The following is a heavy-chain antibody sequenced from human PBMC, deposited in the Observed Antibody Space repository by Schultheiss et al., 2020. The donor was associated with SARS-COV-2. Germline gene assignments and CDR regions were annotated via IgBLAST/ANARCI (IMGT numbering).Heavy chain of an antibody. CDR3: ARGEYSSSWYEGYYYYGMDV. D-gene: IGHD6-13*01. J-gene: IGHJ6*02. CDR1: GYTFTSYG. CDR2: ISAYNGNT. Sequence: ASVKVSCKASGYTFTSYGISWVRQAPGQGLEWMGWISAYNGNTNYAQKLQGRVTMTRNTSISTAYMELSSLRSEDTAVYYCARGEYSSSWYEGYYYYGMDVWGQGTTVTVSS. V-gene: IGHV1-18*01.